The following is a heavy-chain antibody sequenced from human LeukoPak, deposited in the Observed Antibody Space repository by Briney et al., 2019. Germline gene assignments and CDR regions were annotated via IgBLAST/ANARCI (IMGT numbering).Heavy chain of an antibody. V-gene: IGHV4-4*07. D-gene: IGHD4-23*01. CDR3: ARDYGGNHNSGYWYFDL. Sequence: SETLSLTXTVSGGSISSYYWSWIRQPAGKGLEWIGRIYTSGSTNYNPSLKSRVTMSVDTSKNQFSLKLSSVTAADTAVYYCARDYGGNHNSGYWYFDLWGRGTLVTVSS. CDR1: GGSISSYY. CDR2: IYTSGST. J-gene: IGHJ2*01.